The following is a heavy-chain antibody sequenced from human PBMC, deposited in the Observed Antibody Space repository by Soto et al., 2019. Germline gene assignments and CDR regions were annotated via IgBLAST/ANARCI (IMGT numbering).Heavy chain of an antibody. J-gene: IGHJ4*02. CDR1: GGSFSGYY. CDR2: INHSGST. Sequence: QVQLQQWGAGLLKPSETLSLTCAVYGGSFSGYYWSWLRQPPGKGLEWIGEINHSGSTNYNPSLKSRVTISVYTSKNQFSLKLSSVTAADTAVYYCARGNSRNLWLSMVTGFDYWGQGTLVTVSS. V-gene: IGHV4-34*01. CDR3: ARGNSRNLWLSMVTGFDY. D-gene: IGHD2-21*02.